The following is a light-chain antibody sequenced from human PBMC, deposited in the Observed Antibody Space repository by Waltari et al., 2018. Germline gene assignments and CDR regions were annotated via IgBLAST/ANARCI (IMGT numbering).Light chain of an antibody. J-gene: IGLJ2*01. Sequence: SYELTQPPSVSVSPGQTASITCSGDKLGEKYACWYQQKPGQSPVLVIYEDNKRPSGIPERFSGSNSGNTATLTISGTQATDEADYYCQAWDSSVVFGGGTKLTVL. V-gene: IGLV3-1*01. CDR3: QAWDSSVV. CDR2: EDN. CDR1: KLGEKY.